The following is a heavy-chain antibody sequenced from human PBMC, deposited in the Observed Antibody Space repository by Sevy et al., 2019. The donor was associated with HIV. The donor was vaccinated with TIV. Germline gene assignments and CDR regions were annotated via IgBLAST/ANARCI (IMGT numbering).Heavy chain of an antibody. CDR3: GRLRGIASAPYYFDY. CDR1: GLIFSDYY. J-gene: IGHJ4*02. V-gene: IGHV3-11*06. Sequence: GGSLRLSCAASGLIFSDYYMGWVRQAPGKGLEWVADISSGNTYTNYADSVKGRFTISRDNAKKSLYLQMNTLRAEDTAVYYCGRLRGIASAPYYFDYWGQGALVTVSS. CDR2: ISSGNTYT. D-gene: IGHD2-21*01.